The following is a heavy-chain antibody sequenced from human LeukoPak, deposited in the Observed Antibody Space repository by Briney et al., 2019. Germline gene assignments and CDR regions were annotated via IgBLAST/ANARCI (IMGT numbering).Heavy chain of an antibody. D-gene: IGHD3-10*02. V-gene: IGHV3-23*01. CDR1: GFTFGDYA. J-gene: IGHJ4*02. CDR3: AKALTRMFFDY. CDR2: ISGSGGST. Sequence: GGSLRLSCTASGFTFGDYAMSWFRQAPGKGLEWVSAISGSGGSTYYADSVKGRFTISRDNSKNTLYLQMNSLRAEDTAVYYCAKALTRMFFDYWAQGTLVTVSS.